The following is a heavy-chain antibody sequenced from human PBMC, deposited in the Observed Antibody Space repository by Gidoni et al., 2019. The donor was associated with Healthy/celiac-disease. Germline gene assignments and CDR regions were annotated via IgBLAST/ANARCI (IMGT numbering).Heavy chain of an antibody. Sequence: QVQLVQSGAEVKKPGASVKVSCKASGYTFTGYYMHWVRQAPGQGLEWMGWINPNSGGTNYAQKFQGRVTMTRDTSISTAYMELSRLRSDDTAVYYCARDPRLLWFGDHADYWGQGTLVTVSS. D-gene: IGHD3-10*01. CDR2: INPNSGGT. CDR1: GYTFTGYY. J-gene: IGHJ4*02. V-gene: IGHV1-2*02. CDR3: ARDPRLLWFGDHADY.